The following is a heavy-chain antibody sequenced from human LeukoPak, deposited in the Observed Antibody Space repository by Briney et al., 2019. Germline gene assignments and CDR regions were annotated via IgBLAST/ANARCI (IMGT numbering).Heavy chain of an antibody. J-gene: IGHJ4*02. CDR2: ISAYNGNA. CDR3: ARTPKRFGELYQPGDS. V-gene: IGHV1-18*01. CDR1: GYTFTNYG. D-gene: IGHD3-10*01. Sequence: ASVKVSCKASGYTFTNYGITWVRQVPGQGLEWLGWISAYNGNANYAQNLQDRVTLTSDTSTSAAYMELRSLRSDDTGIYYCARTPKRFGELYQPGDSWGQGTLLTVSS.